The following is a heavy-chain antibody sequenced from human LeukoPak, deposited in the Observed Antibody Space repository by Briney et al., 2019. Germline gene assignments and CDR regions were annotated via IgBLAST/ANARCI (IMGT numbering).Heavy chain of an antibody. CDR3: ARAIAVAGTDS. Sequence: GGSLRLSCAASGVTFSSYWMHWVRQAPGKGPVWLARINSDGYSISYADSVKGRFTISRDNAKNTLYLQMNTLRAEDTAMYYCARAIAVAGTDSWGQGTLVTVSS. D-gene: IGHD6-19*01. V-gene: IGHV3-74*01. CDR1: GVTFSSYW. CDR2: INSDGYSI. J-gene: IGHJ4*02.